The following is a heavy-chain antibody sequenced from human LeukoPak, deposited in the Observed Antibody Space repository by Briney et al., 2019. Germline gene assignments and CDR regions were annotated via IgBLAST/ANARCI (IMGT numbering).Heavy chain of an antibody. CDR2: ISYDGSNK. CDR3: AITTADPEGYDAFDI. V-gene: IGHV3-30-3*01. D-gene: IGHD4-11*01. CDR1: GFTFSSYA. Sequence: PGGSLRLSCAASGFTFSSYAMHWVRQAPGKGLEWVAVISYDGSNKYYADSVKGRFTISRDNSKNTLYLQMNSLRAEDTAVYYCAITTADPEGYDAFDIWGQGTMVTVSS. J-gene: IGHJ3*02.